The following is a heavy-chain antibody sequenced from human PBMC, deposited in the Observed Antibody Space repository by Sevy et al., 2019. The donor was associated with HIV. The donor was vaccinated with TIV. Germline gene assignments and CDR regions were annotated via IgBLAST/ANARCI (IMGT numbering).Heavy chain of an antibody. V-gene: IGHV3-21*01. J-gene: IGHJ5*02. CDR1: GFTFSSYS. CDR2: ISSTSSYI. D-gene: IGHD2-2*01. CDR3: ARDPGSSSKTWFDP. Sequence: GGSLRLSCAASGFTFSSYSMNWVRKAPGKGLEWVSSISSTSSYIYYADSVKGRFTISRDNANNSLYLQMNSLRAEDTAIYYCARDPGSSSKTWFDPWGQGTLVTVSS.